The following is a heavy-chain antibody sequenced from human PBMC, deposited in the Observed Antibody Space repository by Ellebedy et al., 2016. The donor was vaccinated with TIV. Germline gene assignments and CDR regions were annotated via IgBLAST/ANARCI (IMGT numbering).Heavy chain of an antibody. CDR1: GFTFVSYS. CDR3: ARDTTVAALDA. D-gene: IGHD4-23*01. CDR2: ITDTSGAI. J-gene: IGHJ5*02. Sequence: GGSLRLSXAASGFTFVSYSMNWVRQAPGKGLEWLSYITDTSGAIYYAGSVKGRFTVSRDNAKNSLYLQMSSLRDDDTAVYYCARDTTVAALDAWGQGTLVVVSS. V-gene: IGHV3-48*02.